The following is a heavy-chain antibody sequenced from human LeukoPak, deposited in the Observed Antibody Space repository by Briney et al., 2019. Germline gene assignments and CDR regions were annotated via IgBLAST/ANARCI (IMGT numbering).Heavy chain of an antibody. CDR2: ISGSGGST. J-gene: IGHJ4*02. Sequence: PGGSLRLSCAASGFTFSSYAMSWVRQAPGKGLEWVSAISGSGGSTYYADSVKGRFTISRDNSKNTLYLQMNSLRAEDTAVYYCAKVPKGTYYDSSGYPDYWGQGTLVTVSS. CDR3: AKVPKGTYYDSSGYPDY. CDR1: GFTFSSYA. D-gene: IGHD3-22*01. V-gene: IGHV3-23*01.